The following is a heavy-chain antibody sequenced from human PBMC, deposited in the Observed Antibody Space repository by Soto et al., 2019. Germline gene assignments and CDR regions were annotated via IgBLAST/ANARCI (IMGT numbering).Heavy chain of an antibody. CDR1: GYTFTSYD. Sequence: ASVKVSCKASGYTFTSYDINWVRQATGQGLEWMGWMNPNSGNTGYAQKFQGRVTMTRNTSISTAYMELSSLRSEDTAVYYCARASLRRGVFDPWGQGTLVTVSS. J-gene: IGHJ5*02. V-gene: IGHV1-8*01. D-gene: IGHD2-8*01. CDR3: ARASLRRGVFDP. CDR2: MNPNSGNT.